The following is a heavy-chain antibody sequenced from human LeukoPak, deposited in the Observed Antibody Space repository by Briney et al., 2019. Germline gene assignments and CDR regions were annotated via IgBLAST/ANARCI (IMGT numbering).Heavy chain of an antibody. V-gene: IGHV4-59*05. CDR2: IYYSGST. J-gene: IGHJ3*02. CDR1: GGSINTYY. Sequence: SETLSLTCTVSGGSINTYYWSWIRQPPGKGLEWIGSIYYSGSTYYNPSLKSRVTISVDTSKNQFSLKLSSVTAADAAVYYCASRGGDAFDIWGQGTMVTVSS. D-gene: IGHD5-24*01. CDR3: ASRGGDAFDI.